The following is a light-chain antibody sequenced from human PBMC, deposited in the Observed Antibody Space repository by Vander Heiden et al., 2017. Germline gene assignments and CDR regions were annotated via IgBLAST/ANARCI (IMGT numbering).Light chain of an antibody. V-gene: IGKV1-39*01. CDR1: QSISSY. CDR3: QQSDSTPHT. CDR2: AAS. Sequence: DIQMTQSPSSLSASVGDRVTITCRASQSISSYLNWYQQKPGKAPKLLIYAASSLQSGVPSRFRGSGSGTDFTLTISSLQPEDFATYYCQQSDSTPHTFGQGTKLELK. J-gene: IGKJ2*01.